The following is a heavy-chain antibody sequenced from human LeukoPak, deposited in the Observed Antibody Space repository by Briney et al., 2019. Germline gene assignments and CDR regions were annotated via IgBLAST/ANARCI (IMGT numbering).Heavy chain of an antibody. D-gene: IGHD5-18*01. CDR1: GGSISSGGYY. CDR2: VYSSGTT. J-gene: IGHJ5*02. Sequence: PSETLSLTCTVSGGSISSGGYYWSWIRQSAGKGLEWIGRVYSSGTTNYNPTLESRVTISVDTSMNQFSLKVTSVTAADTAVYYWARAPGYSLDLWGQGTLVTVSS. V-gene: IGHV4-61*02. CDR3: ARAPGYSLDL.